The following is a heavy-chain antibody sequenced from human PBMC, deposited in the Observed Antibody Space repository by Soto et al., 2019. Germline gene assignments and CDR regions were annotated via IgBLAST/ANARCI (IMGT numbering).Heavy chain of an antibody. D-gene: IGHD3-3*01. CDR2: IFSNDEK. J-gene: IGHJ3*02. V-gene: IGHV2-26*01. CDR1: GFSLSNARMG. Sequence: QVTLRESGPVLVKPTETLTLTCTVSGFSLSNARMGLSWIRQPPGKALEGLAHIFSNDEKSYSTSLKSRLTIPKDTSKSQVVLTMTNMDPVDTATYYCARSKEEWLLYSHGAFDIWGQGIMVTVSS. CDR3: ARSKEEWLLYSHGAFDI.